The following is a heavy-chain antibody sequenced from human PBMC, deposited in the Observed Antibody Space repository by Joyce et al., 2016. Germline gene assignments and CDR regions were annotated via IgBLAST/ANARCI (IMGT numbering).Heavy chain of an antibody. V-gene: IGHV3-33*01. CDR1: GFRMKSYG. CDR3: ARDRGSDDPIDY. J-gene: IGHJ4*02. CDR2: IWHDRKNK. Sequence: VQLRESGGGVAQPGMSLRLSCRTSGFRMKSYGMHWVRQAPGKGLEWVAVIWHDRKNKYYADTVQGRFTIYRDNSKNTLYLKMSSLRADDTAVYHCARDRGSDDPIDYWGQGTMVTISS. D-gene: IGHD2-15*01.